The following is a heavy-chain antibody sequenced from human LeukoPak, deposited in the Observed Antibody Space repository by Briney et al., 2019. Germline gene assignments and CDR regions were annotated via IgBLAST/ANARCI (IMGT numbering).Heavy chain of an antibody. CDR1: GGSFSGYY. D-gene: IGHD6-13*01. CDR2: INHSGST. CDR3: ATSYSSSWWNWFDP. Sequence: SETLSLTCAVYGGSFSGYYWSWIRQPPEKGPEWIGEINHSGSTNYNPSLKSRVTISVDTSKNQFSLKLSSVTAADTAVYYCATSYSSSWWNWFDPWGQGTLVTVSS. J-gene: IGHJ5*02. V-gene: IGHV4-34*01.